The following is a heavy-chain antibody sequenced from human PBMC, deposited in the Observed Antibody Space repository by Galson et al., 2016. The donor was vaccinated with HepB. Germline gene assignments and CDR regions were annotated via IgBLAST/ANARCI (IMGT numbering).Heavy chain of an antibody. CDR3: AKEVGTVHPSNWFDP. CDR1: GFIFSNYA. J-gene: IGHJ5*02. CDR2: ISDSAGST. Sequence: SLRLSCAASGFIFSNYAMSWVRQAPGKGLEWVSGISDSAGSTYFADSVKGRFTIFRDNSKDTLCLQMNSLRAEDTAVYYCAKEVGTVHPSNWFDPWGQGTLVTVSS. D-gene: IGHD1-26*01. V-gene: IGHV3-23*01.